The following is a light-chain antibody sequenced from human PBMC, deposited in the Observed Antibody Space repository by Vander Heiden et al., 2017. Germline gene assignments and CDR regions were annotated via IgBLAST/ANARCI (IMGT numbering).Light chain of an antibody. Sequence: QTVVTQEPSFSVSSAGTVTLTCGLSSGSVSTSHYPSWFQQTPGQAPRTLIYNTKTRSSGVPDRFSGSIFGDKAALTITGAQADDECDFHCVLFVNGIWVFGGGTKLTVL. V-gene: IGLV8-61*01. J-gene: IGLJ2*01. CDR2: NTK. CDR1: SGSVSTSHY. CDR3: VLFVNGIWV.